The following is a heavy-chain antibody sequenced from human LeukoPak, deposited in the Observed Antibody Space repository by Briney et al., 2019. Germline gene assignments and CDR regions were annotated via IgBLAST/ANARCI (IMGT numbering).Heavy chain of an antibody. D-gene: IGHD3-10*01. CDR2: IYSGGST. V-gene: IGHV3-66*02. CDR3: ARDLGAYFDY. J-gene: IGHJ4*02. Sequence: GGSLRLSCAASGFTVSSTYMSWVRQAPGKGPEWVSIIYSGGSTYYADSVKGRFTVSRDNSKNTVYLQMNSLRAEDTAVYYCARDLGAYFDYWGPGTLVTVSS. CDR1: GFTVSSTY.